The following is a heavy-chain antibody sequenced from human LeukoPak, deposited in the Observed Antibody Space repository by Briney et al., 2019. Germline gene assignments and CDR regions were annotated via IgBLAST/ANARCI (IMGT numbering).Heavy chain of an antibody. J-gene: IGHJ4*02. D-gene: IGHD3-16*02. V-gene: IGHV3-66*01. Sequence: GGSLRLSCAASGFTVSSNYMSWVRQAPGKGLEWVSVIYSGGSTYYADSVKGRFTISRDNSKNTLYLQMNSLRAEDTAVYYCARNLLDDYVWGSYRYLGYYFDYWGQGTLVTVSS. CDR1: GFTVSSNY. CDR2: IYSGGST. CDR3: ARNLLDDYVWGSYRYLGYYFDY.